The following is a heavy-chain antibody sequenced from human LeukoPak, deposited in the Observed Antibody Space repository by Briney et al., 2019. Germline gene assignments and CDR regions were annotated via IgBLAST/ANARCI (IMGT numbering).Heavy chain of an antibody. J-gene: IGHJ3*02. D-gene: IGHD1-1*01. V-gene: IGHV3-11*01. Sequence: GGSLRLSCAASGFTFSDYYMSWIRQAPGKGLEWVSYISGSGSTIYYADSVKGRFTISRDNAKNSLYLQMNSLRAEDTAVYYCARGQLEPGNVDAFDIWGQGTMVTVSS. CDR2: ISGSGSTI. CDR1: GFTFSDYY. CDR3: ARGQLEPGNVDAFDI.